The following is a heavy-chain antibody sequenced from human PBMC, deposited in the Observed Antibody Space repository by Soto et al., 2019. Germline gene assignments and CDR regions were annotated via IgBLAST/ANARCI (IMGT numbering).Heavy chain of an antibody. CDR1: GYDFNTNW. V-gene: IGHV5-51*01. J-gene: IGHJ4*02. Sequence: VESLKISCRGSGYDFNTNWFGWVLQLPVRGLEWVGIMYPGDSDTRYNPSLQGHVTLSVDVTVSTAFLQWRSLETSDTGMYFCARLPRDCNKTSCYYADHWGQGTQVTVSS. D-gene: IGHD3-3*01. CDR3: ARLPRDCNKTSCYYADH. CDR2: MYPGDSDT.